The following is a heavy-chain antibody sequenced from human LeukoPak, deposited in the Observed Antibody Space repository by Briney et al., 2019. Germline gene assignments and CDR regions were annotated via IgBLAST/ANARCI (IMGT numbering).Heavy chain of an antibody. CDR3: ATVSIQLWPPDY. CDR1: GYTFTSYG. D-gene: IGHD5-18*01. CDR2: ISAYNGNT. Sequence: ASVKVSCKASGYTFTSYGISWVRQAPGQGLEWMGWISAYNGNTNYAQKFQGRVTMTTDTSTSTAYMELRSLRSDDTAVYYCATVSIQLWPPDYWGQGTLVTVSS. V-gene: IGHV1-18*01. J-gene: IGHJ4*02.